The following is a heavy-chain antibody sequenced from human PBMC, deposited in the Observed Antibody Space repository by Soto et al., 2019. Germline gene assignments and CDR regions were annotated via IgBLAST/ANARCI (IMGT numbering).Heavy chain of an antibody. CDR1: GFSFSTYG. J-gene: IGHJ6*02. D-gene: IGHD6-6*01. Sequence: QVQLVESGGGVVQPGRSLRLSCAASGFSFSTYGMHWVRQAAGKGLEWVAVMSYDGSNTYYADSVKGRFTISRDNSENTLYLQMNSLRAEDTAVYYCAKEGSGASRLLYYYGMDVWGQGTTVTVSS. CDR2: MSYDGSNT. V-gene: IGHV3-30*18. CDR3: AKEGSGASRLLYYYGMDV.